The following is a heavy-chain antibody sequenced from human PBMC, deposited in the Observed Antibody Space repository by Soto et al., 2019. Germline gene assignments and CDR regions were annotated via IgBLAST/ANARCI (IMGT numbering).Heavy chain of an antibody. D-gene: IGHD5-18*01. V-gene: IGHV4-39*01. Sequence: QLQLQESGPGLVKPSETLSLTCTVSGGSISSSSYYWGWIRQPPGKGLEWIGSFSYSGSTYYNPSLKSRVTISLDPTKNLCSPKLSSVTAADTAVYYWQSLVDTAMFSWGQGTLVTVSS. CDR2: FSYSGST. CDR1: GGSISSSSYY. J-gene: IGHJ5*02. CDR3: QSLVDTAMFS.